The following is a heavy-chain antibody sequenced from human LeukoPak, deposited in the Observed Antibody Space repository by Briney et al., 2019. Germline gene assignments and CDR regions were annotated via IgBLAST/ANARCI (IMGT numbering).Heavy chain of an antibody. D-gene: IGHD5/OR15-5a*01. V-gene: IGHV3-74*03. CDR3: VRRYYEYNVYDRHFDF. CDR2: ISDDGSIT. CDR1: GFTFSRDW. Sequence: GGSLRLSCAASGFTFSRDWMHWVRQASGKRLVWVSRISDDGSITTYADSVQGRFTISKENAKSTVFLQMNSLRVEATAVYFCVRRYYEYNVYDRHFDFWGQGILVTVSS. J-gene: IGHJ4*02.